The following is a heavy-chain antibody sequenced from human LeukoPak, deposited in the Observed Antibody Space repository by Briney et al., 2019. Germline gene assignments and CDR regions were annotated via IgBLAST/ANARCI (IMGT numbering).Heavy chain of an antibody. V-gene: IGHV1-69*05. Sequence: ASVKVSCKAPGGTFSSYAISWVRQAPGQGLEWMGRIIPIFGTANYAQKFQGRVTITTDESTSTAYMELSSLRSEDTAVYYCARSSGPLGWPSGSYYDYWGQGTLVTVSS. CDR3: ARSSGPLGWPSGSYYDY. D-gene: IGHD1-26*01. CDR2: IIPIFGTA. J-gene: IGHJ4*02. CDR1: GGTFSSYA.